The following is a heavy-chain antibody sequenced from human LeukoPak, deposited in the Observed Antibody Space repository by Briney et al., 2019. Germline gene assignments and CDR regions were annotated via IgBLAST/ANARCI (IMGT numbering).Heavy chain of an antibody. Sequence: SETLSLTCAVSGGSISSSNWWNWVRQPPGKGLEWIGEIYHSGSTNYNPSLKSRVTISVDKSKNQFSLKLSSVTAADTAVYYCARGYSSGWYNWFDPWGQGTLVTVSS. CDR3: ARGYSSGWYNWFDP. D-gene: IGHD6-19*01. J-gene: IGHJ5*02. CDR1: GGSISSSNW. CDR2: IYHSGST. V-gene: IGHV4-4*02.